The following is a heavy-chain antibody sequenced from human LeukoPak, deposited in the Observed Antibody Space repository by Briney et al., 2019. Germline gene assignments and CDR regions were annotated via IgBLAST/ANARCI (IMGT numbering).Heavy chain of an antibody. J-gene: IGHJ6*02. CDR1: GGSISSGGYY. V-gene: IGHV3-11*01. D-gene: IGHD1-1*01. CDR2: ISSSGSTI. Sequence: LSLTCTVSGGSISSGGYYWSWIRQAPGKGLEWVSYISSSGSTIYYADSVKGRFTISRDNAKNSLYLQMNSLRAEDTAVYYCARARTSLGQDYYYGMDVWGQGTTVTVSS. CDR3: ARARTSLGQDYYYGMDV.